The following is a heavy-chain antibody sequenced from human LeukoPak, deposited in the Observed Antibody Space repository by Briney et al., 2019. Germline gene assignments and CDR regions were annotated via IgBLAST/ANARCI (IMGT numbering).Heavy chain of an antibody. D-gene: IGHD6-13*01. V-gene: IGHV4-4*07. CDR3: ARQIASAGTAGFDF. J-gene: IGHJ4*02. Sequence: TSETLSLTCTVSGGSISSYYWSWIRQPAGKGLEWIGRIYSTGSTNYNPSIKSRVTMSVDTSKNQFSLRLRSVTAADTAVYYCARQIASAGTAGFDFWGQGALVTVSS. CDR2: IYSTGST. CDR1: GGSISSYY.